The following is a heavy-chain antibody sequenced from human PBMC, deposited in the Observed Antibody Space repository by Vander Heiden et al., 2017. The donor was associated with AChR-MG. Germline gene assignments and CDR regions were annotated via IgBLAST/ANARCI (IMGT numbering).Heavy chain of an antibody. J-gene: IGHJ4*02. CDR3: ASRGLRGEYYFDY. CDR1: GGSISSYY. Sequence: QVQLQESGPGLVKPSDTLSLTCTVSGGSISSYYWGWIRQPPGKGLEGFGYNYYSGSTNYNPALKSRVTISVDTSKNKFSLKLSSVTAADTAVYYCASRGLRGEYYFDYGGQGTLVTVSS. CDR2: NYYSGST. D-gene: IGHD3-10*01. V-gene: IGHV4-59*01.